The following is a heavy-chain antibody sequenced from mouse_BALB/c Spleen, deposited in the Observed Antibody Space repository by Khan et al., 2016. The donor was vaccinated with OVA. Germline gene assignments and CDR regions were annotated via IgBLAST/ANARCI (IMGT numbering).Heavy chain of an antibody. D-gene: IGHD1-1*01. CDR1: GYSFTGYF. CDR2: INPHIGET. Sequence: IQLVQSGPELVKPGASVKISCKASGYSFTGYFMNWVMQSHGKSLEWIGRINPHIGETFYNQKFKGKATLTVDESSSTAHMELRSLLSEDSAVYYCARKNGSDFDYWGQGTTLTVSS. CDR3: ARKNGSDFDY. V-gene: IGHV1-20*02. J-gene: IGHJ2*01.